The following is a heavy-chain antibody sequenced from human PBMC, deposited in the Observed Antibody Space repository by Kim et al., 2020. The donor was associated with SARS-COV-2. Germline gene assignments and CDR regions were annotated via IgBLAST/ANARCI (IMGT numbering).Heavy chain of an antibody. CDR1: GFTVSSNY. D-gene: IGHD6-6*01. Sequence: GGSLRLSCAASGFTVSSNYMSWVRQAPGKGLEWVSVIYSGGSTYYADSVKGRFTISRDNSKNTLYLQMNSLRAEDTAVYYCARVVAARRPFDIWGQGTMVTVCS. J-gene: IGHJ3*02. CDR3: ARVVAARRPFDI. V-gene: IGHV3-66*01. CDR2: IYSGGST.